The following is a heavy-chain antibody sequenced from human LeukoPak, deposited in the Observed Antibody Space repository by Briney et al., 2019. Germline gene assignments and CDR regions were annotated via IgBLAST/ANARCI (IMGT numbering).Heavy chain of an antibody. Sequence: QPEGSLRLSCAASGFTFSSYWMSWVRQAPGKGLEWVANIKQDGSEKYYVDSVKGRFTISRDNAKNSLYLQMNSLRAEDTAVYYCARGVSRGYYDSSGYWNYWGQGTLVTVSS. V-gene: IGHV3-7*01. J-gene: IGHJ4*02. CDR3: ARGVSRGYYDSSGYWNY. CDR2: IKQDGSEK. CDR1: GFTFSSYW. D-gene: IGHD3-22*01.